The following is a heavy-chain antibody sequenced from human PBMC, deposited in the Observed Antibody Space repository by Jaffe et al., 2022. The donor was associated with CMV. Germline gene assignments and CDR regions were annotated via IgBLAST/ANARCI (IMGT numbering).Heavy chain of an antibody. V-gene: IGHV4-34*01. D-gene: IGHD1-26*01. CDR3: ARRGRWAKGGSYFY. J-gene: IGHJ4*02. CDR2: INHSGST. Sequence: QVQLQQWGAGLLKPSETLSLTCAVYGGSFSGYYWSWIRQPPGKGLEWIGEINHSGSTNYNPSLKSRVTISVDTSKNQFSLKLSSVTAADTAVYYCARRGRWAKGGSYFYWGQGTLVTVSS. CDR1: GGSFSGYY.